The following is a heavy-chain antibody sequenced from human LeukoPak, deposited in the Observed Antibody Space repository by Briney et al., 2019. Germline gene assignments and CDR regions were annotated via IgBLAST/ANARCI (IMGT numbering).Heavy chain of an antibody. V-gene: IGHV6-1*01. Sequence: SQTLSLTCAISGDSVSSNSATWDWIRQSPSRGLEWLGRTYYRSKWYNDYAVSVKSRVTINPDTSKNQFSLKLSSVTAADTAVYYCARDGDSGSYPDAFDIWGQGTMVTVSS. CDR2: TYYRSKWYN. CDR3: ARDGDSGSYPDAFDI. J-gene: IGHJ3*02. CDR1: GDSVSSNSAT. D-gene: IGHD1-26*01.